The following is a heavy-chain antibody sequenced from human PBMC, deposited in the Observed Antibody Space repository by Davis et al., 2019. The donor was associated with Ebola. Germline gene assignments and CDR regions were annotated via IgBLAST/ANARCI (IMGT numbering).Heavy chain of an antibody. Sequence: GESLKISCAASGFTFSSYWMHWVRQAPGKGLVWVSRINSDGSSTSYADSVKGRFTISRDNAKNTLYVQMNSLRDEDTAVYYCATDRNWDFDYWGQGTLVTVSS. CDR1: GFTFSSYW. V-gene: IGHV3-74*01. CDR2: INSDGSST. J-gene: IGHJ4*02. D-gene: IGHD7-27*01. CDR3: ATDRNWDFDY.